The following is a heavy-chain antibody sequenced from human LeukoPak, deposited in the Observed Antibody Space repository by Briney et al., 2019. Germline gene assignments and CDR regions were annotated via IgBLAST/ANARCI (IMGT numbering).Heavy chain of an antibody. CDR2: ISGSGGNT. J-gene: IGHJ4*02. Sequence: GGSLRLSCAASGFTFSTYVMSWVRQAPGKGLEWVSAISGSGGNTYYADSVKGRFTISRDNSKNTLYLQMNSLGADDTAVYYCAKGNWRYFDYWGQGTLVTVSS. D-gene: IGHD1-1*01. V-gene: IGHV3-23*01. CDR3: AKGNWRYFDY. CDR1: GFTFSTYV.